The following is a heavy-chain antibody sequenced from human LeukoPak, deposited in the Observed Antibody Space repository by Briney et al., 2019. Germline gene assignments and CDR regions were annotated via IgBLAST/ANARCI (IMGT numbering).Heavy chain of an antibody. CDR3: ARDPIAAAGTGYFDY. CDR2: ISYDGSNK. V-gene: IGHV3-30-3*01. D-gene: IGHD6-13*01. Sequence: GXGLEWVAVISYDGSNKYYADSVKGRFTISRDNSKNTLYLQMNSLRAEDTAVYYCARDPIAAAGTGYFDYWGQGTLVTVSS. J-gene: IGHJ4*02.